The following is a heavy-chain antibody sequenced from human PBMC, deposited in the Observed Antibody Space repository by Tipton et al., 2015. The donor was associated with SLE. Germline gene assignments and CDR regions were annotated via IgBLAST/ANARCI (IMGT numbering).Heavy chain of an antibody. CDR1: GGSISSYY. Sequence: GLVKPSETLSLTCTVSGGSISSYYWSWIRQPPGKGLEWIGYIYYSGSTNYNPSLKSRVTISVDTSKNQFSLKLSSVTAADTAVYYCARFSYDSSGYSFGYWGQGTLVTVSS. V-gene: IGHV4-59*01. D-gene: IGHD3-22*01. CDR3: ARFSYDSSGYSFGY. J-gene: IGHJ4*02. CDR2: IYYSGST.